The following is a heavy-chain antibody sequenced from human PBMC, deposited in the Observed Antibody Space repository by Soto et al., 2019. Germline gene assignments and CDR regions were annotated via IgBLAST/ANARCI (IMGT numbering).Heavy chain of an antibody. CDR2: ISAYNGNT. CDR1: GYTFTSYG. J-gene: IGHJ6*02. Sequence: ASVKVSCKASGYTFTSYGISWVRQAPGQGLEWMGWISAYNGNTNYAQKLQGRVTMTTDTSTSTAYMELRSLRSDDTAVYYCARDGYSSSIMYYYYGMDVWGQGTTVTVSS. V-gene: IGHV1-18*01. CDR3: ARDGYSSSIMYYYYGMDV. D-gene: IGHD6-13*01.